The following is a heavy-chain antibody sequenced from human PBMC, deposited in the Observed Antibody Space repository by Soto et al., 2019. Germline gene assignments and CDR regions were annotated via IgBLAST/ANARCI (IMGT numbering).Heavy chain of an antibody. V-gene: IGHV1-18*01. CDR3: ARTKTYYDYIWGSHRPDAFDI. D-gene: IGHD3-16*02. Sequence: GASVKGSCKASGYTFTSYGISWVRQAPGQGLEWMGWISAYNGNTNYAQKLQGRVTMTTDTSTSTAYMELRSLRSDDTAVYYCARTKTYYDYIWGSHRPDAFDIWGQGTMVTVSS. CDR2: ISAYNGNT. J-gene: IGHJ3*02. CDR1: GYTFTSYG.